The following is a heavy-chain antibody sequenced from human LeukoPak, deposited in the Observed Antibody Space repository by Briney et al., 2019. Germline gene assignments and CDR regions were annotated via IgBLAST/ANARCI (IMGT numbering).Heavy chain of an antibody. CDR2: ISGSGDST. CDR1: GFTFSSYA. J-gene: IGHJ6*02. V-gene: IGHV3-23*01. CDR3: AKDFLYGMDV. Sequence: GGSLRLSCAASGFTFSSYAMSWVRQAPGKGLEWVSGISGSGDSTYYADSVKGRFTISRDNSKNTLYLQMNSLRAEDTAVYYCAKDFLYGMDVWGQGTTVTVSS.